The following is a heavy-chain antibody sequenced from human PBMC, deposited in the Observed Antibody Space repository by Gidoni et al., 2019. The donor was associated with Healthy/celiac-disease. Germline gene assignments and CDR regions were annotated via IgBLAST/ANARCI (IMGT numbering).Heavy chain of an antibody. CDR3: AKDRGRAIPVYAFDI. V-gene: IGHV3-9*01. J-gene: IGHJ3*02. CDR2: ISWNSASR. CDR1: GFTMDDYA. Sequence: EVQLVESGGGMVQPGRSLRLACAASGFTMDDYARHWVRQAPGKGLEWVSGISWNSASRGYADSVKGRFTISRDNAKNSLYLQMNSLRAEDTALYYCAKDRGRAIPVYAFDIWGQGTMVTVSS. D-gene: IGHD3-16*01.